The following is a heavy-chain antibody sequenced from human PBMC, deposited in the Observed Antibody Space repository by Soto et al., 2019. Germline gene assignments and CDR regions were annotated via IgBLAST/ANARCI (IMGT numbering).Heavy chain of an antibody. J-gene: IGHJ5*02. CDR3: ARDKYIVADGSWYEP. V-gene: IGHV1-18*01. CDR2: NSAYNGNT. CDR1: GYTFPSYG. D-gene: IGHD5-12*01. Sequence: ASVKGSCKASGYTFPSYGISWVRQAPGQGLEWMGWNSAYNGNTNYAQKLQGRVTMTTDTSTSTAYMELRSLRSDDTAVYYCARDKYIVADGSWYEPWGQGSLATDS.